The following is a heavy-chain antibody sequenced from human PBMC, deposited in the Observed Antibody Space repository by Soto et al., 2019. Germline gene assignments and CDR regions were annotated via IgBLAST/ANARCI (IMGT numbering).Heavy chain of an antibody. CDR1: GFTFSSYG. CDR3: ARDGYSNYPPFDY. J-gene: IGHJ4*02. V-gene: IGHV3-33*01. CDR2: IWYDGSNK. D-gene: IGHD4-4*01. Sequence: QVQLVESGGGVVQPGRSLRLSCAASGFTFSSYGMHWVRQAPGKGLEWVAVIWYDGSNKYYADSVKGRFTISRDNSKNTLYLQMNSLRAEDTAVYYCARDGYSNYPPFDYWGQGTLVTVSS.